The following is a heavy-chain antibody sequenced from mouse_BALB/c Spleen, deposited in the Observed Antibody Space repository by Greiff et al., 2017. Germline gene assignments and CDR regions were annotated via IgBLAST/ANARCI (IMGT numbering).Heavy chain of an antibody. D-gene: IGHD6-2*01. Sequence: EVKLVESGGGLVKPGGSLKLSCAASGFTFSSYAMSWVRQSPEKRLEWVAEISSGGSYTYYPDTVTGRFTISRDNAKNTLYLEMSSLRSEDTAMYYCERRCGLYYYAMDYWGQGTSVTVSS. CDR3: ERRCGLYYYAMDY. CDR1: GFTFSSYA. CDR2: ISSGGSYT. V-gene: IGHV5-9-4*01. J-gene: IGHJ4*01.